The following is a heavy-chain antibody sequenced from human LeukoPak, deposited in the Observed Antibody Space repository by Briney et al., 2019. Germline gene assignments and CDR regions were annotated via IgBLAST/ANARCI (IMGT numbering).Heavy chain of an antibody. J-gene: IGHJ6*03. CDR2: INHSGST. CDR3: ARRRGLGTGVQGRAYYYYYMDV. D-gene: IGHD3-10*02. CDR1: GGSFSGYY. V-gene: IGHV4-34*01. Sequence: PSETLSLTCAVYGGSFSGYYWSWIRQPPGKGLEWIGEINHSGSTNYNPSLKSRVTISVDTSKNQFSLKLSSVTAADTAVYYCARRRGLGTGVQGRAYYYYYMDVWGKGTTVTVSS.